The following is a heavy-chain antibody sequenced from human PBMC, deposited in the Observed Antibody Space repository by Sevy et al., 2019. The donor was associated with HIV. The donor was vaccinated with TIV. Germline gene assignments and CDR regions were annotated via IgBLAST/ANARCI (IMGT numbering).Heavy chain of an antibody. Sequence: TLSLTCAVSDYSISSGYYWGWIRQPPGKGLEWLGSIHHSGSIYYNPSLNSRVTISVDTSKNQFSLKLHSVTAADTAVYYCARGGSIVTARDYFDHWGQGVLVTVSS. D-gene: IGHD1-26*01. CDR1: DYSISSGYY. J-gene: IGHJ4*02. V-gene: IGHV4-38-2*01. CDR2: IHHSGSI. CDR3: ARGGSIVTARDYFDH.